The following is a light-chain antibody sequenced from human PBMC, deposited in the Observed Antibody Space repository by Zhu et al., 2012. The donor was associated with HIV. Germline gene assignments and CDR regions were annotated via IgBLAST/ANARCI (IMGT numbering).Light chain of an antibody. V-gene: IGKV3-20*01. Sequence: EIVLTQSPDTLSLSPGDRATLACRASQSVSSNYVIWYQQKPGQAPRPLIYGASDRASGVPGRFSGSGSGTDFTLTISRLEAEDFAVYYCHQYDNSWTFGQGTKVEIK. CDR2: GAS. CDR3: HQYDNSWT. CDR1: QSVSSNY. J-gene: IGKJ1*01.